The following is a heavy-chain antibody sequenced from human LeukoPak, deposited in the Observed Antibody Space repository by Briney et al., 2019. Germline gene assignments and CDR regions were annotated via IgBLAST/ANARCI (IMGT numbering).Heavy chain of an antibody. CDR3: ARGLAYCSGGSCR. Sequence: GGSLRLSCAASGFTFASYSMNWVRQAPGKGLEWVSVIYSGGSTYYADSVKGRFTISRDNSKNTLYLQMNSLRAEDTAVYYCARGLAYCSGGSCRWGQGTLVTVSS. V-gene: IGHV3-53*01. J-gene: IGHJ4*02. D-gene: IGHD2-15*01. CDR1: GFTFASYS. CDR2: IYSGGST.